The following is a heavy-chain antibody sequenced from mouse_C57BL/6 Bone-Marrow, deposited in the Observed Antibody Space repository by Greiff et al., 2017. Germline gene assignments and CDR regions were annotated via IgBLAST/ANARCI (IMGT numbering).Heavy chain of an antibody. J-gene: IGHJ1*03. D-gene: IGHD2-3*01. CDR1: GYTFTSYW. CDR2: IDPSDSET. Sequence: VKLQQPGAELVRPGSSVKLSCKASGYTFTSYWMHWVKQRPIQGLEWIGNIDPSDSETHYNQKFKDKATLTVDKSSSTAYMQLSSLTSEDSAVYYCARRDLSWYFDVWGTGTTVTVAS. CDR3: ARRDLSWYFDV. V-gene: IGHV1-52*01.